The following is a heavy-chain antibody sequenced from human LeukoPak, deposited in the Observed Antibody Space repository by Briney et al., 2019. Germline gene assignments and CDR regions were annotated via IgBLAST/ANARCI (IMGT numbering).Heavy chain of an antibody. CDR1: GFTVSNNF. Sequence: PGGSLTLSCAASGFTVSNNFMGWVRQAPGKGLDWVSIIYSSGSTYYADSVKGRFTISRDNSKNTVFLQMSSLRADDTAVYYCATPPAMRAPPNYFQHWGQGTLVTVSS. J-gene: IGHJ1*01. CDR2: IYSSGST. CDR3: ATPPAMRAPPNYFQH. D-gene: IGHD5-18*01. V-gene: IGHV3-53*01.